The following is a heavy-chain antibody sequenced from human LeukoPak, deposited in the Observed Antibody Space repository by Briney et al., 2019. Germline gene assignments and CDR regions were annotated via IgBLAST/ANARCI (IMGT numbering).Heavy chain of an antibody. Sequence: PGGSLRLSCAASGFTFSDYAMSWVRQAPGKGLEWVSSISSSSSYIYYADSVKGRFTISRDNAKNSLYLQMNSLRAEDTAVYYCAREVRQQLVRASWFDPWGQGTLVTVSS. CDR2: ISSSSSYI. CDR1: GFTFSDYA. D-gene: IGHD6-13*01. V-gene: IGHV3-21*01. J-gene: IGHJ5*02. CDR3: AREVRQQLVRASWFDP.